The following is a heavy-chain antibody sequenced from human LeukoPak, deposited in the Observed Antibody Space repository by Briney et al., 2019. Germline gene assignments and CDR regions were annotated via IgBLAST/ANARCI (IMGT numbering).Heavy chain of an antibody. CDR1: GGTFSSYA. V-gene: IGHV1-69*06. J-gene: IGHJ4*02. CDR3: ARGSVEYYYGSGSPYYFDY. Sequence: ASVKVSCKASGGTFSSYAISWVRQAPGQGLEWMGGIIPIFGTANYAQKFQGRVAITADKSTSTAYMELSSLRSEDTAVYYCARGSVEYYYGSGSPYYFDYWGQGTLVTVSS. CDR2: IIPIFGTA. D-gene: IGHD3-10*01.